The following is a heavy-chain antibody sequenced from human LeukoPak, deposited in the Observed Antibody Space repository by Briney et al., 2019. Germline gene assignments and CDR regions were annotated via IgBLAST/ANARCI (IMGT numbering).Heavy chain of an antibody. V-gene: IGHV3-30-3*01. CDR1: GVTLSSYD. D-gene: IGHD3-10*01. CDR2: ISYDGSNK. CDR3: AKDRGVWAFDI. J-gene: IGHJ3*02. Sequence: GGSLRLSCAASGVTLSSYDMHWVRQAPGKALEWVAVISYDGSNKDYADSVKGRFTISRDNSKNTLDLQMNSLRAEDTAVYYCAKDRGVWAFDIWGQGTMVTVSS.